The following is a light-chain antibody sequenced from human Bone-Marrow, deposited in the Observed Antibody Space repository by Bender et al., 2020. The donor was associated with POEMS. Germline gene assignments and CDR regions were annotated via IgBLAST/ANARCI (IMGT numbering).Light chain of an antibody. CDR2: EVR. J-gene: IGLJ2*01. V-gene: IGLV2-14*01. CDR1: SGDFGDNKY. Sequence: QSVLTQPPSASGSPGQSITISCIGTSGDFGDNKYVSWYQQHPGKVPKVIIYEVRGGPGGGASRFSAPRPGLRASPPISGRPAGHGAIYHCSTQTVSKGFLGGGSSPPVL. CDR3: STQTVSKGF.